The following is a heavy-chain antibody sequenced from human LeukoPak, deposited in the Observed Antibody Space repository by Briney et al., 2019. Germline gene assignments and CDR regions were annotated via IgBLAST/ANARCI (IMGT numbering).Heavy chain of an antibody. V-gene: IGHV3-20*04. Sequence: GGSLRLSCAASGFTFDDYGMSWVRQAPGKGLEWVSGINWDGGSTGYADSVKGRFTISRDNAKNSLYLQMNSLRAEDTAVYYCAPQTDYYDSSGPTGGQGTLVTVSS. CDR3: APQTDYYDSSGPT. J-gene: IGHJ4*02. CDR2: INWDGGST. CDR1: GFTFDDYG. D-gene: IGHD3-22*01.